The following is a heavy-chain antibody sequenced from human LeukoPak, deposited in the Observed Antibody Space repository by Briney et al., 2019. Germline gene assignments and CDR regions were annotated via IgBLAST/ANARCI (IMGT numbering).Heavy chain of an antibody. CDR1: GFTFSSYA. D-gene: IGHD2-2*01. CDR3: ARDHDCSSTSCYGS. CDR2: ISYDGSNK. V-gene: IGHV3-30-3*01. Sequence: PGGSLRLSCAASGFTFSSYAMHWVRQAPGKGLEWVAVISYDGSNKYYADSVKGRFTISRDNSKNTLYLQMSSLRAEDTAVYYCARDHDCSSTSCYGSWGQGTLVTVSS. J-gene: IGHJ4*02.